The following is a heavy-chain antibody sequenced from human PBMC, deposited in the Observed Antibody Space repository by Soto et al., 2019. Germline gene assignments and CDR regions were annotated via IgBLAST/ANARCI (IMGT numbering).Heavy chain of an antibody. D-gene: IGHD3-10*01. Sequence: ASVKVSCKASGYTFTGYYMHWVRQAPVQGLEWMGWINPNSGGTNYAQKFQGRVTVTEDTVTDTAYMELSSLRSDDTAVYYCARVPPWGNSAGDYYIQHYDSWGQGTPVTVSS. CDR1: GYTFTGYY. J-gene: IGHJ4*02. CDR3: ARVPPWGNSAGDYYIQHYDS. V-gene: IGHV1-2*02. CDR2: INPNSGGT.